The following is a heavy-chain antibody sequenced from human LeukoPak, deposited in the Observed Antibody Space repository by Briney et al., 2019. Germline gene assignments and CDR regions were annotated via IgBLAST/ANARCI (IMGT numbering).Heavy chain of an antibody. V-gene: IGHV3-33*01. D-gene: IGHD3-22*01. CDR1: GFTFSSYG. Sequence: QPGGSLRLSCAASGFTFSSYGMHWVRRAPGKGLEWVAVIWYDGSNKYYADSVKGRFTISRDNSKNTLYLQMNSLRAEDTAVYYCARGTYYYDSSGYPYFDYWGQGTLVTVSS. CDR3: ARGTYYYDSSGYPYFDY. CDR2: IWYDGSNK. J-gene: IGHJ4*02.